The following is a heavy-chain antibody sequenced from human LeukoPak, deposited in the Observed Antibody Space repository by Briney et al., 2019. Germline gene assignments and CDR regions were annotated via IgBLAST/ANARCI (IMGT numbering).Heavy chain of an antibody. CDR1: GFNFSSYW. Sequence: GGSLTLSCAASGFNFSSYWIHWVRQPPGNGLVWVSRINGDGSTTTYADSVKGRFTISKDNAKNTLYLQMNSLRAEDTAVYYCARDLTTADYWGQGTLVTVSP. D-gene: IGHD4/OR15-4a*01. J-gene: IGHJ4*02. V-gene: IGHV3-74*01. CDR2: INGDGSTT. CDR3: ARDLTTADY.